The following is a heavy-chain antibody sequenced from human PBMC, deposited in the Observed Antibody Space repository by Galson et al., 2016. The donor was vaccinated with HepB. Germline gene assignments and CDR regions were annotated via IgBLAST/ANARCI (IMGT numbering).Heavy chain of an antibody. V-gene: IGHV3-30*03. CDR1: RFTFSGYG. CDR2: ISYDGKNE. CDR3: AREDYYDSSGYFAY. J-gene: IGHJ4*02. D-gene: IGHD3-22*01. Sequence: SLRLSCAASRFTFSGYGMHWVRQAPGKGLEWVALISYDGKNEYYADSVKGRFSISRDNSKNTLYLQMNNLRAEDTAVYYCAREDYYDSSGYFAYWGQGTLVTVSS.